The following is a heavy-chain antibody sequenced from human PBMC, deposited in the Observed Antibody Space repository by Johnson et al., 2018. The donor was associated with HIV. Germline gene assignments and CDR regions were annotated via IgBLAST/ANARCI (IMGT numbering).Heavy chain of an antibody. Sequence: VQLVESGGGVVQPGRSLRLSCAASGFTFSSYAMHWVRQAPGKGLEWVSVIYSGGSTYYADSVKGRFTISRDNSKNTLYLQMNSLRAEDTAVYYCARDPSATYAFDIWGQGTMVTVSS. CDR2: IYSGGST. CDR1: GFTFSSYA. J-gene: IGHJ3*02. CDR3: ARDPSATYAFDI. V-gene: IGHV3-66*01.